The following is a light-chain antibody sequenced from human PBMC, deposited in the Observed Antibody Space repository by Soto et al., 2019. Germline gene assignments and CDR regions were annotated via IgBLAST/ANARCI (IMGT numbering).Light chain of an antibody. CDR3: QQYGSSPPVT. J-gene: IGKJ2*01. V-gene: IGKV3-20*01. CDR2: GAS. CDR1: QSVTSNY. Sequence: EIVLTQSPGTLSLSPGERATLSCRASQSVTSNYLAWYQQKPGQAPRLLIYGASSRATGIPDRFSGSGFGTDVTLTISRLEPEDFGVYYCQQYGSSPPVTFGQGTKLKIK.